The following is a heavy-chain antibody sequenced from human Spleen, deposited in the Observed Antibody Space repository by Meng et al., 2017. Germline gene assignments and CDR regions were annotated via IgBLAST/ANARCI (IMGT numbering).Heavy chain of an antibody. D-gene: IGHD3-10*01. Sequence: GESLKISCAASGFTFNSYEMNWVRQAPGKGLEWTSNIGTSGGPIYYADSVKGRFTISRDNSKNTLNLQMNSLRTEDTAIVCDRSSHSLLNINAGGPYVFVRFGESCFTNPTFDFWGQGNRVTGYS. J-gene: IGHJ4*02. CDR3: RSSHSLLNINAGGPYVFVRFGESCFTNPTFDF. CDR2: IGTSGGPI. CDR1: GFTFNSYE. V-gene: IGHV3-48*03.